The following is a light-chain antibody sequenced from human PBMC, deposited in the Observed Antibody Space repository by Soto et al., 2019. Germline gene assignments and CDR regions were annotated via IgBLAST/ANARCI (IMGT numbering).Light chain of an antibody. CDR1: QTISSW. J-gene: IGKJ1*01. CDR3: QHYNSYSEP. Sequence: DIRLKKSPATVSGSVGERVTITCRASQTISSWLAWYQQKPGKAPKLLIYKASTLKSGVPSRFSGSGSGTEFTLTISSLQPDDFATYYCQHYNSYSEPFGQGTKVAIK. CDR2: KAS. V-gene: IGKV1-5*03.